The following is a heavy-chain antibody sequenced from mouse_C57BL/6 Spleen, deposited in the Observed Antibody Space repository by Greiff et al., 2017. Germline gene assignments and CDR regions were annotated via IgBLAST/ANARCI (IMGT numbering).Heavy chain of an antibody. CDR1: GFTFDTYA. V-gene: IGHV10-3*01. CDR2: ISSKSSNYAT. D-gene: IGHD6-5*01. J-gene: IGHJ3*01. CDR3: VRDAYT. Sequence: EVQLVESGGGLVQPKGSLKLSCAASGFTFDTYAMHWVRQAPGKGLEWVARISSKSSNYATYYADSVKDRFTISRDDSQSMLYLQMNNLKTEDTAMYYCVRDAYTWGQGTLVTVSA.